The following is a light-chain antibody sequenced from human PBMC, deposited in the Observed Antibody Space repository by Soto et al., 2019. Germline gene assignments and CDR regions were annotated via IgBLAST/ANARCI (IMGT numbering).Light chain of an antibody. CDR3: QSYDSSLTVV. Sequence: QSVLTQPPSVSGAPGQRVTISCTGSSSNIGAGYDVHWYRQFPGTTPKFLIYGNTNRPSGVPDRFSASKSGTSASLDITGLQAEDEAEYFCQSYDSSLTVVFGGGIKLTVL. CDR2: GNT. CDR1: SSNIGAGYD. J-gene: IGLJ2*01. V-gene: IGLV1-40*01.